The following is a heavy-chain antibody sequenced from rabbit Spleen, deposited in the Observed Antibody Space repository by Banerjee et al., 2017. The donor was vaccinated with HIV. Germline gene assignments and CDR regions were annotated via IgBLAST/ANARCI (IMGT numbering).Heavy chain of an antibody. J-gene: IGHJ6*01. Sequence: EQLEESGGGLVKPEGSLTLTCKASGFSFSSSDYICWVRQAPGKGLEWISCIAGSSSDFTYSATWAKGRFTISKTSSTTVTLQMTSLTVADTATYFCARDTGSSFSSYGMDLWGPGTLVTVS. CDR1: GFSFSSSDY. V-gene: IGHV1S45*01. D-gene: IGHD8-1*01. CDR3: ARDTGSSFSSYGMDL. CDR2: IAGSSSDFT.